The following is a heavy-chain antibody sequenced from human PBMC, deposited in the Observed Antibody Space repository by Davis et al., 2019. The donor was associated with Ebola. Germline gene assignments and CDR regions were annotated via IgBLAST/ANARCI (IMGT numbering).Heavy chain of an antibody. CDR2: ISSSGSTI. J-gene: IGHJ6*02. CDR3: ARGGSGWSYYYYGMDV. Sequence: GESLKISCAASGFTFSSYEMNWVRQAPGKGLEWVSYISSSGSTIYYADSVKGRFTISRDNAKNSLYLQMNSLRAEDTAVYYCARGGSGWSYYYYGMDVWGQGTTVTVSS. CDR1: GFTFSSYE. D-gene: IGHD6-19*01. V-gene: IGHV3-48*03.